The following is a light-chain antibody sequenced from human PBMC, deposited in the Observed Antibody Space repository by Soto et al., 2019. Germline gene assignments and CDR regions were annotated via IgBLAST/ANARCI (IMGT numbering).Light chain of an antibody. J-gene: IGLJ3*02. CDR3: CSYASTITWV. CDR2: EVD. V-gene: IGLV2-23*02. Sequence: QSVLTQPASVSGSPGQSITISCTGTSSDVGTYNLVSWYQQHPGKAPKLLISEVDKRPSGVSNRFSGSKSGNRASLTISGLQAEDEADYYFCSYASTITWVFGGGTKLTVL. CDR1: SSDVGTYNL.